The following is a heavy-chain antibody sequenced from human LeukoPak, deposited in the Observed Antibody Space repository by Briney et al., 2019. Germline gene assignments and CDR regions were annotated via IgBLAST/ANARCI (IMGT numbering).Heavy chain of an antibody. CDR3: ARGGYCSSTSCYENYYYGMDV. V-gene: IGHV3-48*03. CDR1: GCTFSSYE. CDR2: ISSGGSTI. Sequence: GRSLRLSCAASGCTFSSYEMNWVRQAPGRGLEGVSYISSGGSTIYYADSVKGRFTISRDNAKNSLYLQMNSLRAEDTAVYYCARGGYCSSTSCYENYYYGMDVWGQGTTVTVSS. J-gene: IGHJ6*02. D-gene: IGHD2-2*01.